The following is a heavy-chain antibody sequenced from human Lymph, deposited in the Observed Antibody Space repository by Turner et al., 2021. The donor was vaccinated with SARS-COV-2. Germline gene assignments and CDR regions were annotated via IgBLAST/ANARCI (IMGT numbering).Heavy chain of an antibody. CDR3: ATLKSNWKILTGRYYFDF. D-gene: IGHD1-1*01. CDR2: FDPEDGET. CDR1: GYTLTELS. Sequence: QVQLVQFGAEVKKPGASVKVSCKVSGYTLTELSIHWVRQAPGKGLEWMGGFDPEDGETIYAQKFQGRVTMTEDTSTDTAYMELSSLRSEDTAVYYCATLKSNWKILTGRYYFDFWGQGTLVTVSS. J-gene: IGHJ4*02. V-gene: IGHV1-24*01.